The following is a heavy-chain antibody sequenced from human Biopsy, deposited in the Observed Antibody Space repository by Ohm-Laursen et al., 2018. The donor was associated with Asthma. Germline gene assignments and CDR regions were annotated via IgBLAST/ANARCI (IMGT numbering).Heavy chain of an antibody. CDR1: GYTFINYA. D-gene: IGHD3-9*01. V-gene: IGHV1-3*01. Sequence: GASVKVSCKASGYTFINYAIHWVRQAPGQRLEWTGWINAGNGNTKYSEKFQGRVTITRDTSASTAYMDLSSLRSEDTAVYYCARTYYDFLTGQVNDALAMWGQGTVVTVSS. CDR2: INAGNGNT. J-gene: IGHJ3*02. CDR3: ARTYYDFLTGQVNDALAM.